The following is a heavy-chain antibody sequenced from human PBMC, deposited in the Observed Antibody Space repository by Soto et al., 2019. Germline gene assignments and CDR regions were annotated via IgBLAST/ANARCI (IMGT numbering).Heavy chain of an antibody. V-gene: IGHV1-2*02. CDR1: GYTFIDYY. D-gene: IGHD4-17*01. CDR3: ARGTSTVTIDF. Sequence: QVRLVQSGAEVKKPGASVRVSCEASGYTFIDYYIHWVRQAPGQGLEWLGWMNPNSGGTTYAQSFQGRVTMARDASINIASLDLSRLRSDDTAVYYCARGTSTVTIDFWGQGTLVTVSS. J-gene: IGHJ4*02. CDR2: MNPNSGGT.